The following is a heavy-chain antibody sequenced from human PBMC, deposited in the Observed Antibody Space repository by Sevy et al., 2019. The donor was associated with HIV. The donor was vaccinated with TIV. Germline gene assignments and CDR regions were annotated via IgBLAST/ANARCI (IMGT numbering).Heavy chain of an antibody. CDR1: GYTFTSYG. V-gene: IGHV1-18*01. D-gene: IGHD3-3*01. Sequence: ASVKVSCKASGYTFTSYGISWVRQAPGQGLEWMGWNSAYNGNTNYAQKLQGRVTMTTDTSTSKAYMELRSLRSDDTAVYYCARDYKLGPERFFAFDIWGQGTMVTVSS. J-gene: IGHJ3*02. CDR3: ARDYKLGPERFFAFDI. CDR2: NSAYNGNT.